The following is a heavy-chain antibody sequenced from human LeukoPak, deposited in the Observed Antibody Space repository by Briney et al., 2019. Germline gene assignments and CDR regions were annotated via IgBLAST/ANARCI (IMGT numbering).Heavy chain of an antibody. J-gene: IGHJ4*02. CDR2: ICGSGGST. V-gene: IGHV3-23*01. D-gene: IGHD3-22*01. CDR1: GFTFSSYA. CDR3: AKERSSAYYYDSSGYFDY. Sequence: GGSLRLSCAASGFTFSSYAMSWVRQAPGKGLEWVSAICGSGGSTYYADSVKGRFTISRDNSKNTLYLQMNSLRAEDTAVYYCAKERSSAYYYDSSGYFDYWGQGTLVTVSS.